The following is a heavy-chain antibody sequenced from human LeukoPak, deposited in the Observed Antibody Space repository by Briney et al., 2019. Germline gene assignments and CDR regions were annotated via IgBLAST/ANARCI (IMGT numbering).Heavy chain of an antibody. D-gene: IGHD4-17*01. Sequence: SVKVSCKASGGTFSSYAISWVRQAPGQGLEWMGRIIPVLDITNYAQKFQGRVTITTDRPTNTAYMELSSLRSDDTAVYYCARPRGTVTTYAFDYWGQGTLVIVSS. V-gene: IGHV1-69*04. CDR3: ARPRGTVTTYAFDY. CDR1: GGTFSSYA. J-gene: IGHJ4*02. CDR2: IIPVLDIT.